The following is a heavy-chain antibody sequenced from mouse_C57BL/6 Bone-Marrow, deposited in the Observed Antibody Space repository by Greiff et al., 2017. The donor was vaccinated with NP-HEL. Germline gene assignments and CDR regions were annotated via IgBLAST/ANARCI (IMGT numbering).Heavy chain of an antibody. CDR3: ARPTVVEYWYFDV. J-gene: IGHJ1*03. D-gene: IGHD1-1*01. Sequence: QVQLKQPGAELVMPGASVKLSCKASGYTFTSYWMHWVKQRPGQGLEWIGEIDPSDSYTNYNQKFKGKSTLTVDKSSSTAYMQLSSLTSEDSAVYYCARPTVVEYWYFDVWGTGTTVTVSS. V-gene: IGHV1-69*01. CDR2: IDPSDSYT. CDR1: GYTFTSYW.